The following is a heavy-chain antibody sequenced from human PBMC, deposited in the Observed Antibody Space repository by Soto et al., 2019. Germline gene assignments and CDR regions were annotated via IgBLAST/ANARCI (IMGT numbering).Heavy chain of an antibody. D-gene: IGHD3-10*01. Sequence: QVQLLESGPGLVKPSQTLSLTCTVSGGSISSGAYHWAWIRHHPGKGLEWIGYINYSGSTYYNAALKSRTTTSLDTSKNQFSRKLSSVTAADTAVYHCARDNGVRGFDLWGQGTLVTVSS. CDR1: GGSISSGAYH. CDR2: INYSGST. J-gene: IGHJ4*02. V-gene: IGHV4-31*03. CDR3: ARDNGVRGFDL.